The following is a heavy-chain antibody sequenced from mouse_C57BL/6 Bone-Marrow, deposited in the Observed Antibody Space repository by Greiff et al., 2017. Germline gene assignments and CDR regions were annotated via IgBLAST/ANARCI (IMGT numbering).Heavy chain of an antibody. CDR2: IYPSDSET. Sequence: VQLQQPGAELVRPGSSVKLSCKASGYTFTSYWMDWVKQRPGQGLEWIGNIYPSDSETHYNQKFKDKATLTVDKSSSTAYMQLSSLTSEDSAVYYCARRGYCRWYAMDYWGQGTSVTVSS. D-gene: IGHD2-3*01. CDR3: ARRGYCRWYAMDY. V-gene: IGHV1-61*01. J-gene: IGHJ4*01. CDR1: GYTFTSYW.